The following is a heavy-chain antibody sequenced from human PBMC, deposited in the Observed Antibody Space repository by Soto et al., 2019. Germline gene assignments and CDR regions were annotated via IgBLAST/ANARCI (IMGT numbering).Heavy chain of an antibody. V-gene: IGHV4-39*01. Sequence: SETLSLTCTVSGGSITSSSYYWGWIRQPPGKGLEWIGSIYYSGSTYYNPSLKSRVTISVDTSKNQFPLKLSSVTAADTAVYYCATQEVGGTYVYTFDPWGQGTLVTVSS. J-gene: IGHJ5*02. CDR2: IYYSGST. D-gene: IGHD1-26*01. CDR3: ATQEVGGTYVYTFDP. CDR1: GGSITSSSYY.